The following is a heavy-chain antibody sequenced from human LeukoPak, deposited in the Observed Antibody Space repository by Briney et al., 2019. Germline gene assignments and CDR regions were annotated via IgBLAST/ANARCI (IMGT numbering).Heavy chain of an antibody. D-gene: IGHD1-1*01. CDR2: IRQGGNEN. CDR3: ARVVAWELQRVFDS. Sequence: PGGSLRLSCVSSGFTFSSYWMTWVRQVPGKGLEWVANIRQGGNENYYADSVEGRFTISRDNAKNSLFLQMDSLRVEDTAVYYCARVVAWELQRVFDSWGQGTLVTVSS. J-gene: IGHJ4*02. V-gene: IGHV3-7*01. CDR1: GFTFSSYW.